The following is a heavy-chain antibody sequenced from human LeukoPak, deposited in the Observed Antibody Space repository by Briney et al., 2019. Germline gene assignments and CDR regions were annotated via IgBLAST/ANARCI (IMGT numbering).Heavy chain of an antibody. J-gene: IGHJ5*02. CDR2: INHSGST. CDR1: GGSFSGYY. D-gene: IGHD3-10*01. Sequence: SETLSLTCAVYGGSFSGYYWSWIRQPPGKGLEWIGEINHSGSTNYNPSLKSRVTISVDTSKNQFSLQLTSVTPEDTAVYYCAREGWFGEPPSHWFDPWGQGTLVTVSS. V-gene: IGHV4-34*01. CDR3: AREGWFGEPPSHWFDP.